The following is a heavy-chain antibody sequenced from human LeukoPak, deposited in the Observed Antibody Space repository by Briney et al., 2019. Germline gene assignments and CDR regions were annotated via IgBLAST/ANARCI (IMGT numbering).Heavy chain of an antibody. CDR1: GYTFSTYG. Sequence: GASVKVSCKASGYTFSTYGISGVRQAPGQGLEWMGWISAYKGNTYYAQKLQCRVTMTTDTSTSTAYMEVRSLRSDDTAIYYCARDLYYYGSGSYYDVFDVWGQGTMVSVCS. D-gene: IGHD3-10*01. CDR3: ARDLYYYGSGSYYDVFDV. V-gene: IGHV1-18*01. CDR2: ISAYKGNT. J-gene: IGHJ3*01.